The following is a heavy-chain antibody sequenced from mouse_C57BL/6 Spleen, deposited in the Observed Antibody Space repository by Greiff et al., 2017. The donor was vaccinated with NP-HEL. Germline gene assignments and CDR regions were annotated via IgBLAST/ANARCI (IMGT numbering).Heavy chain of an antibody. CDR2: IYPRSGNT. J-gene: IGHJ4*01. CDR1: GYTFTSYG. CDR3: ARLRSSIYYDYGDAMDY. Sequence: QVQLQQSGAELARPGASVKLSCKASGYTFTSYGISWVKQRTGQGLEWIGEIYPRSGNTYYNEKFKGKATLTADKSSSTAYMELRSLTSEDSAVYFCARLRSSIYYDYGDAMDYWGQGTSVTVSS. D-gene: IGHD2-4*01. V-gene: IGHV1-81*01.